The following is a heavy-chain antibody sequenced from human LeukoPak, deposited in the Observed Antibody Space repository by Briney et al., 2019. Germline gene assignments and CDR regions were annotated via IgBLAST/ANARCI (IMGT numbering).Heavy chain of an antibody. Sequence: GASVKVSCKASGYTFTNYDINWVRQATGQGLKWMGWMNPNSGNTGYAQKFQGRVTMTRNTSISTAYVELSSLRSEDTAVYYCARQWGTVTTAYYCGLDVWGQGTTVTVS. J-gene: IGHJ6*02. D-gene: IGHD4-17*01. CDR2: MNPNSGNT. V-gene: IGHV1-8*01. CDR3: ARQWGTVTTAYYCGLDV. CDR1: GYTFTNYD.